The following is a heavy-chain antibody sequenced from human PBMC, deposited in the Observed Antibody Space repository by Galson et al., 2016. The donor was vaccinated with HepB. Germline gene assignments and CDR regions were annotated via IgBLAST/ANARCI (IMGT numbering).Heavy chain of an antibody. V-gene: IGHV4-4*02. CDR1: DGPIISSNW. Sequence: LSLTCTVSDGPIISSNWWTWVRHPPGRGLEWIGEIFHSGSTTYNPSLGSRVIISVDKSSNNFSLKLNSVTAADTAVYYCARLAAAGDKYYHGLDVWGQGTTVTVSS. CDR2: IFHSGST. CDR3: ARLAAAGDKYYHGLDV. J-gene: IGHJ6*02. D-gene: IGHD6-13*01.